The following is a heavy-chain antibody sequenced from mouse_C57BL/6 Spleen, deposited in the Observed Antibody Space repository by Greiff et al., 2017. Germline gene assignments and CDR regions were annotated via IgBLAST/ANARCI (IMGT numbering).Heavy chain of an antibody. CDR2: IDPEDGDN. V-gene: IGHV14-1*01. CDR3: TTKGYDYAMDY. CDR1: GFNIKDYY. Sequence: EVQLQQSGAELVRPGASVKLSCTASGFNIKDYYMHWVKQRPEQGLEWIGRIDPEDGDNEYAPKFQGKATMTADTSSNTAYLQLSSLTSEDTAVYYCTTKGYDYAMDYWGQGTSVTVSS. D-gene: IGHD2-3*01. J-gene: IGHJ4*01.